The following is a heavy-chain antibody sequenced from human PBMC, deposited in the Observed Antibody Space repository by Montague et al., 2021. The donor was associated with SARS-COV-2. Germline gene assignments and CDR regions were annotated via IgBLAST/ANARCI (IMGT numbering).Heavy chain of an antibody. Sequence: SETLSLTCTVSGDSVSHDFRTWIRQPPGKGLEWIGYVYYSRSSSXNPSLMCRVSIAVDTSKNQFSLRLSTVTAADTAIYYCVRDPAPSGSGTFYDYWGQGTLVAVSS. CDR1: GDSVSHDF. CDR2: VYYSRSS. V-gene: IGHV4-59*02. D-gene: IGHD1-26*01. J-gene: IGHJ4*02. CDR3: VRDPAPSGSGTFYDY.